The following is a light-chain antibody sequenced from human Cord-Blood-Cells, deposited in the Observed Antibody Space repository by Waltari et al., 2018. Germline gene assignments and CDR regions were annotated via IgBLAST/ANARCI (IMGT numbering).Light chain of an antibody. CDR3: HQSYSTLFT. CDR1: QSISSY. Sequence: DIQMTQYPSSLSASVGDRVTITCRASQSISSYLNWYQQKPGKAPKLLIYAASSLQRGVPSRFSGSGSGTDFTLTISSLQPEDFATYYCHQSYSTLFTFGPGTKVDI. J-gene: IGKJ3*01. CDR2: AAS. V-gene: IGKV1-39*01.